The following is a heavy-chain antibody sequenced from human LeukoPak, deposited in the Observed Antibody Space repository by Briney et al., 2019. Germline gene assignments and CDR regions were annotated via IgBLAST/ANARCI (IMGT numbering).Heavy chain of an antibody. CDR3: ATSSMVRGVHYYYYGMDV. CDR2: ISAYNGNT. CDR1: GYTFTSYG. Sequence: ASVKVSYKASGYTFTSYGISWVRQAPGQGLEWMGWISAYNGNTNYAQKLQGRVTMTTDTSTSTAYMELRSLRSDDTAVYYCATSSMVRGVHYYYYGMDVWGQGTTVTVSS. D-gene: IGHD3-10*01. J-gene: IGHJ6*02. V-gene: IGHV1-18*01.